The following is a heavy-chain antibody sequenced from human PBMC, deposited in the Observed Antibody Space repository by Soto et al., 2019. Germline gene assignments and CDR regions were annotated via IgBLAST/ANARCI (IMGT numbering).Heavy chain of an antibody. CDR2: ISSSSSYI. Sequence: GGSLRLSCAASGFTFSSYSMNWVRQAPGKGLEWVSSISSSSSYIYYADSVKGRFTIPRDNAKNSLYLQMNSLRAEDTAVYYCARHRVTIFGVVSFAAFEIWGPGTMLTVSS. CDR1: GFTFSSYS. V-gene: IGHV3-21*01. CDR3: ARHRVTIFGVVSFAAFEI. D-gene: IGHD3-3*01. J-gene: IGHJ3*02.